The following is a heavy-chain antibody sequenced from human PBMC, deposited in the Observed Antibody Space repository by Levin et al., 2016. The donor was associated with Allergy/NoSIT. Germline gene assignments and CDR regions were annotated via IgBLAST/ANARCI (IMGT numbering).Heavy chain of an antibody. Sequence: RQAPGKGLEWIGSIYYSGSTYYNPSLKSRVTISVDTSKNQFSLKLSSVTAADTAVYYCARHPFRTRYSSGWYQYYYYYYGMDVWGQGTTVTVSS. V-gene: IGHV4-39*01. D-gene: IGHD6-19*01. CDR3: ARHPFRTRYSSGWYQYYYYYYGMDV. J-gene: IGHJ6*02. CDR2: IYYSGST.